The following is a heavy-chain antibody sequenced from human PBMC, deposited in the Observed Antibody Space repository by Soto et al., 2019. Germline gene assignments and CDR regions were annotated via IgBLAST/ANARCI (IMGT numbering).Heavy chain of an antibody. D-gene: IGHD6-13*01. Sequence: GGSLRLSCAASRFTFSSYGMHWVRPAPGKGLEWVAVISYDGSNKYYADSVKGRFTIARDNSKNTLYLQMNSLRAEDTAGYYCAKDLKPYSSSWSPVGWSQGTLVTVPS. V-gene: IGHV3-30*18. CDR3: AKDLKPYSSSWSPVG. CDR2: ISYDGSNK. CDR1: RFTFSSYG. J-gene: IGHJ4*02.